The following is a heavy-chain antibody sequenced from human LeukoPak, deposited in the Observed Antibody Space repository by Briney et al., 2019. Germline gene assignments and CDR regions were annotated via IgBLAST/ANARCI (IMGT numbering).Heavy chain of an antibody. CDR3: AKGAYDHDAFDI. CDR2: ISYDGSNK. V-gene: IGHV3-30*18. D-gene: IGHD5-12*01. J-gene: IGHJ3*02. Sequence: GGSLRLSCAASGFTFSSYGMHWVRQAPGKGLEWVAVISYDGSNKYYADSVKGRFTISRDNSKNTLYLQMNSLRAEDTAVYYCAKGAYDHDAFDIWGQGTTVTVSS. CDR1: GFTFSSYG.